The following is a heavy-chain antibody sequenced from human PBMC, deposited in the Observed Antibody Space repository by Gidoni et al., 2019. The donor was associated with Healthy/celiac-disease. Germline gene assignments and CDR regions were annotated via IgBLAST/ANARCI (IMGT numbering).Heavy chain of an antibody. V-gene: IGHV4-31*03. CDR1: GGSISSGGYY. J-gene: IGHJ4*02. CDR2: IYYSGST. D-gene: IGHD3-10*01. Sequence: QVQLQESGPGLVKPSQTLSLTCTVSGGSISSGGYYWSWIRQHPGKGLEWIGYIYYSGSTYYNPSLKSRVTISVDTSKNQFSLKLSSVTAADTAVYYCARGGMVRGVTPSFDYWGQGTLVTVSS. CDR3: ARGGMVRGVTPSFDY.